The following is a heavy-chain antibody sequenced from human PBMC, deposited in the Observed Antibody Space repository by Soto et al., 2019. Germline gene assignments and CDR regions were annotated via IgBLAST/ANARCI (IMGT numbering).Heavy chain of an antibody. CDR2: ISAYNGNT. CDR1: GHTFTSYG. V-gene: IGHV1-18*01. Sequence: ASVKVSCKASGHTFTSYGISWVRQAPGQGLEWMGWISAYNGNTNYAQKLQGRVTMTTDTSTSTAYMELRSLRSDDTAVYYCGIGGYCSGGSCSNNWFDPWGQGTLVTVSS. CDR3: GIGGYCSGGSCSNNWFDP. J-gene: IGHJ5*02. D-gene: IGHD2-15*01.